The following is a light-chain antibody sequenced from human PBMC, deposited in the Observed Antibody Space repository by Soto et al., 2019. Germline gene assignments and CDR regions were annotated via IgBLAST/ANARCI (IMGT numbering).Light chain of an antibody. CDR2: GAS. CDR1: QSVSSN. V-gene: IGKV3-15*01. Sequence: EIVMTQSPATLSVSPGERATLSCRASQSVSSNLAWYQQKPGQAPRLLIYGASTRATGIPARFSGSGSGTEFTLTISSLQSEAFAVYYCQEHNNWLARFGQRTKVEIK. CDR3: QEHNNWLAR. J-gene: IGKJ1*01.